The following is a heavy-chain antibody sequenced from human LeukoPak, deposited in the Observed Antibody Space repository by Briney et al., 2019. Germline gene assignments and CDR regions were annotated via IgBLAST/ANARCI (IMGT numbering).Heavy chain of an antibody. CDR3: ARDTARYCSSTSCYAGADY. J-gene: IGHJ4*02. D-gene: IGHD2-2*01. CDR2: ISSSSSYI. V-gene: IGHV3-21*01. Sequence: GGSLRLSCAASGFTFSSYSMNWVRQAPGKGLEWVSSISSSSSYIYYADSVKGRFTISRDNAKNSLYLQMNSLRAEDTAVYYCARDTARYCSSTSCYAGADYWGQGTLVTVSP. CDR1: GFTFSSYS.